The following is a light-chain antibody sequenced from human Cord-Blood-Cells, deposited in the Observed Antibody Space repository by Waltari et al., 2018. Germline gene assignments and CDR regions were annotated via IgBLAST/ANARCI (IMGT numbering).Light chain of an antibody. CDR2: AAS. V-gene: IGKV1-39*01. CDR3: QQSYSTPQYT. J-gene: IGKJ2*01. Sequence: DIQMTQSLSSLSASVGDRVTITCRASQSISSYLNWYQQTPGKTPKLLIYAASSLQSGVPSRFSGSGSRTDFTLTISSLQPEDFATYYCQQSYSTPQYTFGQGTKLEIK. CDR1: QSISSY.